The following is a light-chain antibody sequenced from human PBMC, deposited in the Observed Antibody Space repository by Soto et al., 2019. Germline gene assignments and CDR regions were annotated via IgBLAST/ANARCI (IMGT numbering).Light chain of an antibody. Sequence: EIFMTQSPATLSVSRWEIATLSCRASQSVSSYLAWYQQKPGQAPRLLIYDASNRATGIPDRFSGSGSGTDFTLTISRLEPEDFAVYYCQQYGSSGTFGQGTKVDIK. CDR2: DAS. CDR1: QSVSSY. V-gene: IGKV3-20*01. CDR3: QQYGSSGT. J-gene: IGKJ1*01.